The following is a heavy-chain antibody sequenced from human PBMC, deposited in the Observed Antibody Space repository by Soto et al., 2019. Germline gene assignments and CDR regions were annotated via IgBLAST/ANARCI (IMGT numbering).Heavy chain of an antibody. CDR3: ARATEGYNILTGYYAGSWFDP. J-gene: IGHJ5*02. CDR2: ISAYNGNT. CDR1: GYTFTSYG. D-gene: IGHD3-9*01. V-gene: IGHV1-18*01. Sequence: QVQLVQSGAEVKKPGASVKVSCKASGYTFTSYGISWVRQAPGQGLEWMGWISAYNGNTNYAQKLQGRVTMTTDTSESRAYMELRSLKSYDTAGYYSARATEGYNILTGYYAGSWFDPWGQGTLVTVSS.